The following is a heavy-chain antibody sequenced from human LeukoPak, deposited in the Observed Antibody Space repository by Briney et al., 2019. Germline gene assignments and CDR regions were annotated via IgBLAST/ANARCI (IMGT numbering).Heavy chain of an antibody. CDR2: VDGRGSST. CDR3: AKDLSGSGSYYPLDY. D-gene: IGHD3-10*01. CDR1: GFTFSSYA. J-gene: IGHJ4*02. Sequence: SGGSLRLSCAASGFTFSSYALSWVRQAPGKGLEWVSAVDGRGSSTYYADSVKGRSTISRDNSNNTLYLQMNSLRAEDTAEYYCAKDLSGSGSYYPLDYWGQGTLVTVSS. V-gene: IGHV3-23*01.